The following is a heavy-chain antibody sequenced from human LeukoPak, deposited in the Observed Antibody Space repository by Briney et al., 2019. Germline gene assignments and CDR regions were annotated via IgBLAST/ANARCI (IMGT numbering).Heavy chain of an antibody. J-gene: IGHJ5*02. CDR3: AKDHDYNWNDLLRYNWFDP. D-gene: IGHD1-1*01. Sequence: PGGSLTLSCAASGFTFSSYGMHWVRQAPGKGLEWVAFIRFDGGNKYYADYEKGRFTISRDNSKNTLYLQMISLRAEDTAVYYCAKDHDYNWNDLLRYNWFDPWGQGTLVTVSP. CDR2: IRFDGGNK. CDR1: GFTFSSYG. V-gene: IGHV3-30*02.